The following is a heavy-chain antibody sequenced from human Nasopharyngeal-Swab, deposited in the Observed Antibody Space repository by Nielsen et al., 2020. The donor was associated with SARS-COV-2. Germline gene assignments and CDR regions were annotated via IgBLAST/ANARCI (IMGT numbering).Heavy chain of an antibody. D-gene: IGHD6-25*01. V-gene: IGHV4-31*03. J-gene: IGHJ4*02. Sequence: SETLSLTCTVSGGSINSGGYYWSWIRQHPGKGLEWIGYIYYSGSTFYNPSLESRVAMSVDTSKNQFSLNLSSVTAADAAVYYCASTAAAFDNWDQGTLVTVSS. CDR3: ASTAAAFDN. CDR1: GGSINSGGYY. CDR2: IYYSGST.